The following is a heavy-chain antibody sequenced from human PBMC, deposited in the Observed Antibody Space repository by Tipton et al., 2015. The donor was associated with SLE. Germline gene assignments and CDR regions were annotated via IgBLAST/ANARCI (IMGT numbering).Heavy chain of an antibody. CDR1: GFTVSSNY. D-gene: IGHD3-10*01. J-gene: IGHJ6*02. CDR3: ARAYYGSGSYSYYYGMDV. CDR2: IYSGGST. V-gene: IGHV3-66*02. Sequence: GSLRLSCAASGFTVSSNYMSWVRQAPGKGLEWVSVIYSGGSTYYADSVKGRFTISRDNSKNTLYLQMNSLRAEDTAVYYCARAYYGSGSYSYYYGMDVWGQGTTVTVSS.